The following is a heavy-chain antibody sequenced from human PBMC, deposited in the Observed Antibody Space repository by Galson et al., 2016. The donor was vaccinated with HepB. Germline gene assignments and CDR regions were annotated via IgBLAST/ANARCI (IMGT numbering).Heavy chain of an antibody. CDR1: GYTFTDYY. Sequence: SVKVSCKASGYTFTDYYMHWVRQAPGQGFEWMGWINPNSGGTNYAQKFQGWVTMTRDTSISTAYMELSRLRSDDTAVYYCARDPGYCSSTRCYPDYYGMDVWGQGTTVTVSS. CDR3: ARDPGYCSSTRCYPDYYGMDV. CDR2: INPNSGGT. J-gene: IGHJ6*02. V-gene: IGHV1-2*04. D-gene: IGHD2-2*01.